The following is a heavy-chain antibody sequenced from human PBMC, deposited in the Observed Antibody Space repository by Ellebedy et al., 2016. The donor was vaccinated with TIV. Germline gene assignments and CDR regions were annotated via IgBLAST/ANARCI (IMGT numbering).Heavy chain of an antibody. CDR1: GDSFTRYY. J-gene: IGHJ4*02. CDR2: IDPSVGST. V-gene: IGHV1-46*01. CDR3: ARDISRGTAAVRDY. D-gene: IGHD2-21*02. Sequence: ASVKVSCKVSGDSFTRYYLHWLRQARGQGIEWMGVIDPSVGSTTYAPKFQDRVAVTRDASTRTVYMELSNLRSEDTALYFCARDISRGTAAVRDYWGQGTLVTVSS.